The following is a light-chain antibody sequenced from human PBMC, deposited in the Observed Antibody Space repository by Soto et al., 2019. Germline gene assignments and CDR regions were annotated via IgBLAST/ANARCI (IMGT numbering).Light chain of an antibody. V-gene: IGKV4-1*01. CDR1: QSVLHSSHNENY. J-gene: IGKJ2*01. CDR2: WAS. Sequence: DIVMTQSPDSLAVSLGERATINCKSSQSVLHSSHNENYLVWYQQKPGQPPKLLIYWASTRESGVPDRFSGSGSGTAFTVTISSLQAEDVAVYYCQKYYSTPYTFGQGTKLEIK. CDR3: QKYYSTPYT.